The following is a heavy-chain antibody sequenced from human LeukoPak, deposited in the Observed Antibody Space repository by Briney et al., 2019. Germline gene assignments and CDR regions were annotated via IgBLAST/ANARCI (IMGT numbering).Heavy chain of an antibody. Sequence: SETLSLTCTISGGSIGTDHWSWIRQPPGKGLDWIGYAYYNGNTNYNPSLNSRVTISLDTSNNPFSLRLTSVTTADTAVYYCARGHPPNLDVWGQGTTVTVSS. J-gene: IGHJ6*02. CDR1: GGSIGTDH. V-gene: IGHV4-59*01. CDR3: ARGHPPNLDV. CDR2: AYYNGNT.